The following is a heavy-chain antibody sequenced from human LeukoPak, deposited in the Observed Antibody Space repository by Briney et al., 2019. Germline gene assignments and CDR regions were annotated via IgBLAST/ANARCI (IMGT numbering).Heavy chain of an antibody. V-gene: IGHV3-11*01. D-gene: IGHD3-22*01. CDR3: ARSRHSYDSSGFPHY. CDR2: ISSNGRGT. Sequence: PGGSLRLSCAASGFSFSDYYMTWIRQTPGKGLEWVSDISSNGRGTFYAESVRGRFTVSRDNAKKSLYLQMNSLRAEDTALYYCARSRHSYDSSGFPHYWGQGTLVTVSS. CDR1: GFSFSDYY. J-gene: IGHJ4*02.